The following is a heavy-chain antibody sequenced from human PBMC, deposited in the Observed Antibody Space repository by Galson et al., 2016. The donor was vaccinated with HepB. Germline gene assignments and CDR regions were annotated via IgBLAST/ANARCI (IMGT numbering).Heavy chain of an antibody. CDR2: IRSSSNTI. V-gene: IGHV3-48*02. CDR1: GFTFSSYS. D-gene: IGHD3-10*01. CDR3: SRGFWFGLGRKYGMDV. J-gene: IGHJ6*02. Sequence: SLRLSCAASGFTFSSYSMNWVRQAPGKGLEWVSYIRSSSNTIYYADSVKGRFTISRDNAKNSLFLQMKSLRDEDTAVYYCSRGFWFGLGRKYGMDVWRQGAAVTVSS.